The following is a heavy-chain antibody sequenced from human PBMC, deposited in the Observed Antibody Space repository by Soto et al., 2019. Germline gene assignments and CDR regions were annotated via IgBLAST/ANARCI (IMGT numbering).Heavy chain of an antibody. CDR1: GFTFSDYY. D-gene: IGHD4-17*01. V-gene: IGHV3-11*01. CDR3: ARSTRAVTYYFDY. CDR2: ISSSGSTI. J-gene: IGHJ4*02. Sequence: GGSLRLSCAASGFTFSDYYMSWIRQAPGKGLEWVSYISSSGSTIYYADSVKGRFTISRDNAKNSLYLQMNSLRAEDTAMYYCARSTRAVTYYFDYWGQGTLVTVSS.